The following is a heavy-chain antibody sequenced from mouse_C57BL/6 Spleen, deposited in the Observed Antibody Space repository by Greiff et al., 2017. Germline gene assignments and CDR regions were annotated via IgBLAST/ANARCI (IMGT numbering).Heavy chain of an antibody. CDR3: ARLGGNPYYARDY. V-gene: IGHV1-52*01. Sequence: QVQLQQPGAELVRPGSSVKLSCKASGYTFTSYWMHWVKQRPIQGLDWIGNIDPSDSETHSNQKFKDKATLTVDKSSSTAYMQLSSLTSEDSAVYYCARLGGNPYYARDYGGQGTSVTVSS. J-gene: IGHJ4*01. CDR1: GYTFTSYW. D-gene: IGHD2-1*01. CDR2: IDPSDSET.